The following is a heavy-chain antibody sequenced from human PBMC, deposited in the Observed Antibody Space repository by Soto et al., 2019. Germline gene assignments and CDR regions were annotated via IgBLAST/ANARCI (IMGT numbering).Heavy chain of an antibody. CDR2: ISYDGSNK. V-gene: IGHV3-30-3*02. D-gene: IGHD1-26*01. Sequence: QVQLVESGGGVVQPGRSLRLSCAASGFTFCSYAMHWVRQAPGKGLEWVAVISYDGSNKYYADSVKGRFTISRDNSKNTLYLQMNSLRAEDTAVYYCAKDGGSYSTDYWGQGTLVPVSS. J-gene: IGHJ4*02. CDR3: AKDGGSYSTDY. CDR1: GFTFCSYA.